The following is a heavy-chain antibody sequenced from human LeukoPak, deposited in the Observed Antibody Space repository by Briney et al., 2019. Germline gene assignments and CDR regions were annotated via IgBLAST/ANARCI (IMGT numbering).Heavy chain of an antibody. CDR3: ARLWNYYGSGSHLDYYFVY. CDR1: GGSISSSSYY. J-gene: IGHJ4*02. Sequence: PSETLSLTCTVSGGSISSSSYYWGWIRQPPGKGLEWIGSIYYSGSTYYNPSLKSRVTISVDTSKNQFSLKLSSVTAADTAVYYCARLWNYYGSGSHLDYYFVYWGQGTLVTVSS. V-gene: IGHV4-39*07. CDR2: IYYSGST. D-gene: IGHD3-10*01.